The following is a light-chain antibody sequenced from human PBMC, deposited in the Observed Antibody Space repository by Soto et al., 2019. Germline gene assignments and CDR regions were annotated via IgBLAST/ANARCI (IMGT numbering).Light chain of an antibody. V-gene: IGLV2-23*02. J-gene: IGLJ1*01. Sequence: QSVLTQPASVSGSPGQSITISCTGTSSDVGSYNLVSWYQQHPGKAPKLMIYEVSKRPSGVSNRFSGSKSGNTASLIISGLQADDEADYYCCSYAGSSTYVFGTGTNVTVL. CDR3: CSYAGSSTYV. CDR2: EVS. CDR1: SSDVGSYNL.